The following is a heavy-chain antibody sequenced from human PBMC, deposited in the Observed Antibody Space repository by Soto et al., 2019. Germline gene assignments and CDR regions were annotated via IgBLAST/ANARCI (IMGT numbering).Heavy chain of an antibody. Sequence: QVQLVESGGGVVQPGRSLRLSCAASGFTFSSYAMHWVRQAPGKGLEWVAVISYDGSNKYYADSVKGRFTISRDNSKNTLYLQMNSLRAEDTAVYYCARDGPITMVRGASPYYYGIDVWGQGTTVTASS. D-gene: IGHD3-10*01. J-gene: IGHJ6*02. CDR2: ISYDGSNK. CDR1: GFTFSSYA. CDR3: ARDGPITMVRGASPYYYGIDV. V-gene: IGHV3-30*14.